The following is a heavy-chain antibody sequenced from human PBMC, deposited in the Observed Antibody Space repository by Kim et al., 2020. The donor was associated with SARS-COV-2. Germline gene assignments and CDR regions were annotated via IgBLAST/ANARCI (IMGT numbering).Heavy chain of an antibody. Sequence: DSVKGRFTISRDNAKNSLYLQMNSLRAEDTAVYYCARDPYGTVGATNDYWGQGTLVTVSS. J-gene: IGHJ4*02. D-gene: IGHD1-26*01. V-gene: IGHV3-7*03. CDR3: ARDPYGTVGATNDY.